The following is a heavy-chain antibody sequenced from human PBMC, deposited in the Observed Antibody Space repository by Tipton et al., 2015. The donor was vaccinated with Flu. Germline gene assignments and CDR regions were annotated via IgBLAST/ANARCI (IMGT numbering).Heavy chain of an antibody. Sequence: TLSLTCTVSGGSISTSGYFWGWIRQPPGKGLEWIGSVYYSGGTHHNPSLKSRVSISGDTSKNQFSLKLTYVTAADTAVYFCARIIRITMIRGLRDPYYFDYGGQGMLVTVSS. CDR3: ARIIRITMIRGLRDPYYFDY. CDR2: VYYSGGT. J-gene: IGHJ4*02. D-gene: IGHD3-10*01. CDR1: GGSISTSGYF. V-gene: IGHV4-39*07.